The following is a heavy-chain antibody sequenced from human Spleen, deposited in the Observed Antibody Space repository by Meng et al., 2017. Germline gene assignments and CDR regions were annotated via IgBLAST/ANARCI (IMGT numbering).Heavy chain of an antibody. CDR3: ARDHDGWDYYDSSGYYYRNDAYDI. CDR1: GFTFSSYD. D-gene: IGHD3-22*01. Sequence: GGSLRLSCAASGFTFSSYDMHWVRQATGKGLEWVSAIGTAGDTYYPGSVKGRFTISRENAKNSLYLQMNSLRAEDTAVYYCARDHDGWDYYDSSGYYYRNDAYDICGQAI. J-gene: IGHJ3*02. CDR2: IGTAGDT. V-gene: IGHV3-13*01.